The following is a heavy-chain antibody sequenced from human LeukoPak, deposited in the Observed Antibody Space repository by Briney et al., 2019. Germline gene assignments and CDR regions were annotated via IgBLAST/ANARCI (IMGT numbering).Heavy chain of an antibody. Sequence: ASVKVSCKASGYTFTTYGVSWVRQALGQGLEWMGWISAYTGNTNYAQKLQGRVTMTTDTSTSTAYMELRSLRSDDTAVYYCARGQSGSYLSPSDYWGQGTLVTVSS. V-gene: IGHV1-18*01. CDR3: ARGQSGSYLSPSDY. D-gene: IGHD1-26*01. CDR2: ISAYTGNT. J-gene: IGHJ4*02. CDR1: GYTFTTYG.